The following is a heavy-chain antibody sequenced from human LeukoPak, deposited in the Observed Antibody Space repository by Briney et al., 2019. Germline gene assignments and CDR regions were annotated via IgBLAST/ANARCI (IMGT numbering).Heavy chain of an antibody. CDR3: ARDPDRGWYLGDAFDI. CDR2: INPNSGGT. CDR1: GYTFTGYY. J-gene: IGHJ3*02. Sequence: GASVKVSCKASGYTFTGYYMHWVRQAPGQGLEWMGWINPNSGGTNYAQKFQGRVTMTRDTSISTAYMELSRLRSDDTAVYYCARDPDRGWYLGDAFDIWGQGTMVTVSS. D-gene: IGHD6-19*01. V-gene: IGHV1-2*02.